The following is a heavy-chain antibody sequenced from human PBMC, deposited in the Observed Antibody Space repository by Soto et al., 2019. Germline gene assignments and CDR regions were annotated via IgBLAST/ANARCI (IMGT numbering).Heavy chain of an antibody. CDR2: ISYDGSNK. V-gene: IGHV3-30*04. D-gene: IGHD3-22*01. CDR1: GFTFSIYA. J-gene: IGHJ4*02. Sequence: GGSLRLSCAASGFTFSIYAMHWVRQAPGKGLEWVAVISYDGSNKYYADSVKGRFTISRDNSKNTVYLQMSSLRAEDTAVYYCAIDDYYDSSRYSSSFDYYGQGTLVTVSS. CDR3: AIDDYYDSSRYSSSFDY.